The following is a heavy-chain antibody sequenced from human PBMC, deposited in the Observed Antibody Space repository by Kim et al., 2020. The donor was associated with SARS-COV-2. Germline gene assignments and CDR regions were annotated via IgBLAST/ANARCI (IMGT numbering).Heavy chain of an antibody. D-gene: IGHD2-21*02. CDR1: GGSISSGDYY. J-gene: IGHJ1*01. CDR3: CSGPAIGGGDCYSH. CDR2: IYYSGGS. V-gene: IGHV4-30-4*08. Sequence: SETLSLTCTVSGGSISSGDYYWSWIRQPPGKGLEWFGCIYYSGGSPYNASLNSRVSISLNTSNNQFSLQLISVTAADTAVYYCCSGPAIGGGDCYSHWG.